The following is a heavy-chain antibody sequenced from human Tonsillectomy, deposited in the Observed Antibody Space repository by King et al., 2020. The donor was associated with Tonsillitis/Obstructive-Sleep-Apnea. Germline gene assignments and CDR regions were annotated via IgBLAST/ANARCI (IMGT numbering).Heavy chain of an antibody. CDR2: IFSNDEK. CDR3: ARESYYDFWSGGGDYYYYYMDV. D-gene: IGHD3-3*01. J-gene: IGHJ6*03. Sequence: TLKESGPVLVKPTETLTLTCTVSGFSLSNVRMGVSWIRQPPGKALEWLAHIFSNDEKSYSTSLKSRLTISKDTSQSQVVLTMTNMDPVDTATYYCARESYYDFWSGGGDYYYYYMDVWGKGTTVTVSS. CDR1: GFSLSNVRMG. V-gene: IGHV2-26*01.